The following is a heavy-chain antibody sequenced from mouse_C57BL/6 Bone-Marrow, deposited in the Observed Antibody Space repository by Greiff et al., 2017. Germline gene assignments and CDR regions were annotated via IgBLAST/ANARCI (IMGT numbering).Heavy chain of an antibody. CDR1: GYTFTSYT. CDR3: ARLGDGYYRYAMDY. V-gene: IGHV1-4*01. D-gene: IGHD2-3*01. J-gene: IGHJ4*01. Sequence: QVQLKQSGAELARPGASVKMSCKASGYTFTSYTMHWVKQRPGQGLEWIGYINPSSGYTKYNQKFKDKATLTADKSSSTAYMQLSSLTSEDSAVDYCARLGDGYYRYAMDYWGQGTSVTVSS. CDR2: INPSSGYT.